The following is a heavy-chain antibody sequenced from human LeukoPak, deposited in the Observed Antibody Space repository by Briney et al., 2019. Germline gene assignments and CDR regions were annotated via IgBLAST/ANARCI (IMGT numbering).Heavy chain of an antibody. V-gene: IGHV4-34*01. CDR2: INHSGST. J-gene: IGHJ6*03. Sequence: SETLSLTCTVSGGSISSYYWSMIRQPPGKGLEWIGEINHSGSTNYNPSLKSRVTISVDTAKNQFSLKLSSVTAADTAVYYCARVWEASYYYYYMDVWGKGTTVSISS. CDR1: GGSISSYY. CDR3: ARVWEASYYYYYMDV. D-gene: IGHD1-26*01.